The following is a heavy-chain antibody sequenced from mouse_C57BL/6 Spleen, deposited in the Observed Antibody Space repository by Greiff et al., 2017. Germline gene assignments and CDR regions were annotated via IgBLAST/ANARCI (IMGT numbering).Heavy chain of an antibody. Sequence: VHVKQSGPELVKPGASVKIPCKASGYTFTDYNMDWVKQSHGKSLEWIGDVNPNNGGTIYNQKFKGKATLTVDKSSSTAYMELRSLTSEDTAVYYCARIGTTVVALYYYAMDYWGQGTSVTVSS. CDR1: GYTFTDYN. J-gene: IGHJ4*01. CDR2: VNPNNGGT. D-gene: IGHD1-1*01. V-gene: IGHV1-18*01. CDR3: ARIGTTVVALYYYAMDY.